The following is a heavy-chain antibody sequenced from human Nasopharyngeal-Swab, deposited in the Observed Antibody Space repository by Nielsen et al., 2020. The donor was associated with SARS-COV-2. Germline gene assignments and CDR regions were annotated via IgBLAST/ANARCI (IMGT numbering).Heavy chain of an antibody. CDR3: ARSWGGGYSFSFDY. CDR1: GCTFSSYA. D-gene: IGHD2-15*01. J-gene: IGHJ4*02. V-gene: IGHV3-30-3*01. CDR2: ISYDGSNK. Sequence: SCAASGCTFSSYAMHWVRQAPGKGLEWVAVISYDGSNKYYADSVKGRFTISRDNSKNTLYLQMNSLRAEDTAVYYCARSWGGGYSFSFDYWGQGTLVTVSS.